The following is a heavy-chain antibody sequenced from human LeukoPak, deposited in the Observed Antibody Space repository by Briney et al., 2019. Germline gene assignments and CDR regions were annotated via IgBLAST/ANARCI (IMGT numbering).Heavy chain of an antibody. CDR1: GFTFSSYS. V-gene: IGHV3-21*01. D-gene: IGHD2-21*02. J-gene: IGHJ5*02. Sequence: GGSLRLSCAASGFTFSSYSMNWVRQAPGKGLEWVSSISSSSSYIYYADSVKGRFTISRDNAKNSLYLQMNSLRAEDTAVYYCARDRTGVYCGGDCYLGGFDPWGQGTQVTVSS. CDR3: ARDRTGVYCGGDCYLGGFDP. CDR2: ISSSSSYI.